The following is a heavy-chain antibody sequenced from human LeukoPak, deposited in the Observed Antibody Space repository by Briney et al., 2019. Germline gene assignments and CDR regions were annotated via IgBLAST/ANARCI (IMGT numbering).Heavy chain of an antibody. CDR2: VNPKSGGT. CDR1: GYTFTGPY. CDR3: ARDFYTSGKGAFDI. V-gene: IGHV1-2*02. J-gene: IGHJ3*02. Sequence: ASVKVSCKTSGYTFTGPYIHWVRQAPGQGLEWMGWVNPKSGGTSYAQRFQDRITLARDTSISTVYMELSRLISDDTAVYYCARDFYTSGKGAFDIWGQGTIVTVSS. D-gene: IGHD2/OR15-2a*01.